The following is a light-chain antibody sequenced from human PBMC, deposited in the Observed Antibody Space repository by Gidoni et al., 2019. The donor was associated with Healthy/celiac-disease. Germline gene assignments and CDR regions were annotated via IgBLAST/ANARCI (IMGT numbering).Light chain of an antibody. CDR1: QDISNY. V-gene: IGKV1-33*01. Sequence: EIQMTQSPSSLSASVGDRVTITCQASQDISNYLNWYQQKPGKAPKLLIYDASNLETRVPSRFSGSGSGTDFTFTISSLQPEDIATYYCQQYDNLPRTFGQGTKLEIK. CDR2: DAS. CDR3: QQYDNLPRT. J-gene: IGKJ2*01.